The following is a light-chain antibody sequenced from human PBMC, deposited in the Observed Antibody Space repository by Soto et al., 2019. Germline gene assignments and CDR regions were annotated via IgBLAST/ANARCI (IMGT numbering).Light chain of an antibody. CDR2: GAS. V-gene: IGKV3-15*01. Sequence: EIVMTQSPATLSVSPGEGATLSCRASHSVSSNFAWYQQKPGQAPRLLIYGASTRATGIPARFSGSGSGTEFTLSISSLQSEDVAVYYCQQYQNWPLTFGGGTKVEIK. J-gene: IGKJ4*01. CDR1: HSVSSN. CDR3: QQYQNWPLT.